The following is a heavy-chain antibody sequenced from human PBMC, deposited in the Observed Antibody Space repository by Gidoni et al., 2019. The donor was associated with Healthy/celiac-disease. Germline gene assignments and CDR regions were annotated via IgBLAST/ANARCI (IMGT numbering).Heavy chain of an antibody. CDR3: AKDTVVTPFDY. J-gene: IGHJ4*02. Sequence: QVQLVESGGGVVQPGRSLRLSCAASGFTFSSYGMHWVRRAPGKGLGWVAVILYDGSNKYYADSVKGRFTISRDNSKNTLYLQMNSLGAEDTAVYYCAKDTVVTPFDYWGQGTLVTVSS. V-gene: IGHV3-30*18. CDR2: ILYDGSNK. D-gene: IGHD2-15*01. CDR1: GFTFSSYG.